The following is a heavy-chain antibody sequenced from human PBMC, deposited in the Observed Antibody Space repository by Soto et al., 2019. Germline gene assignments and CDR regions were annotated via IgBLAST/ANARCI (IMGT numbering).Heavy chain of an antibody. D-gene: IGHD6-19*01. V-gene: IGHV3-30*18. J-gene: IGHJ5*02. CDR3: AKNRYASGWTAVEP. Sequence: HEQLVESGGGVVQPGRSLRLSCVASGFTFNTYGIHWVRQAPGKGLEWVAVLSHDGTIKYYAESVKGRFTVSRDNSKNTLYLQMNSLRVEDTAVYYCAKNRYASGWTAVEPWGQGTLVTVSS. CDR1: GFTFNTYG. CDR2: LSHDGTIK.